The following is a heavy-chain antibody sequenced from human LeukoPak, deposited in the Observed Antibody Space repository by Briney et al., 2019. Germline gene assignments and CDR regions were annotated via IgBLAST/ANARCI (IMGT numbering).Heavy chain of an antibody. CDR1: GFTFSSYA. D-gene: IGHD3-10*01. CDR2: ISGSGGST. CDR3: ARDQRTGNYYYYYYMDV. Sequence: GGSLRLSCAASGFTFSSYAMSWVRQAPGKGLEWVSAISGSGGSTYYADSVKGRFTISRDNAKNSLYLQMNSLRAEDTAVYYCARDQRTGNYYYYYYMDVWGKGTTVTVSS. V-gene: IGHV3-23*01. J-gene: IGHJ6*03.